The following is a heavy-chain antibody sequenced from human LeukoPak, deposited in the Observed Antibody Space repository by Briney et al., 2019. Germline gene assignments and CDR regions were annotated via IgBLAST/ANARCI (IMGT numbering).Heavy chain of an antibody. V-gene: IGHV1-46*01. CDR1: GYTFTGQY. CDR2: INPRGGST. D-gene: IGHD4-17*01. Sequence: ASVKVSCKASGYTFTGQYLHWVRQAPGQGLEWMGIINPRGGSTTYAQKFQGRLTMTRDTSTSTVYMELSSLRSEDTAVYYCAREDADYTFSFDFWGQGTLVTVSS. CDR3: AREDADYTFSFDF. J-gene: IGHJ4*02.